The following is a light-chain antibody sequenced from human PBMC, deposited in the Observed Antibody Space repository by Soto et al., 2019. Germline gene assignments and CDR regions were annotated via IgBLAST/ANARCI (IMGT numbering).Light chain of an antibody. CDR1: SSDVGGYKY. J-gene: IGLJ1*01. CDR2: AVS. CDR3: SSYACSNNYV. Sequence: QSALTQPPSASGSPGQSVTISCTGTSSDVGGYKYVSWYQQYPGKAPKLMIYAVSKRPSGVPDRFSGSKSGNTASLTVSGLQAEDEADYYCSSYACSNNYVFGTGTKLTVL. V-gene: IGLV2-8*01.